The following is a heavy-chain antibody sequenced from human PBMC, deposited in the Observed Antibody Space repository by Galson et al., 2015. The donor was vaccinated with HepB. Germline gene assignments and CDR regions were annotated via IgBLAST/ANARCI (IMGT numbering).Heavy chain of an antibody. Sequence: SLRLSCAASGFTFSSYWMRWVRQGPGKGLVWVSRINSDGITTSYADSVKGRFTIPRDNAKKMLYLQMNSLRAEDTAVYFCARGWYHFDNWGQGTLVSVSA. V-gene: IGHV3-74*01. CDR2: INSDGITT. J-gene: IGHJ4*02. D-gene: IGHD6-13*01. CDR3: ARGWYHFDN. CDR1: GFTFSSYW.